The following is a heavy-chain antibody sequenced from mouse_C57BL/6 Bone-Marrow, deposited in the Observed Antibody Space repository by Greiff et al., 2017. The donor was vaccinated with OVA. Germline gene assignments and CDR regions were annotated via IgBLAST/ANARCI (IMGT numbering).Heavy chain of an antibody. CDR2: IDPETGGT. Sequence: VQLVESGAELVRPGASVTLSCKASGYTFTDYEMHWVKQTPVHGLEWIGAIDPETGGTAYNQKFKGKAILTADKSSSTAYMELRSLTSEDSAVYYCTRDDYDGWFAYWGQGTLVTVSA. CDR1: GYTFTDYE. CDR3: TRDDYDGWFAY. J-gene: IGHJ3*01. D-gene: IGHD2-4*01. V-gene: IGHV1-15*01.